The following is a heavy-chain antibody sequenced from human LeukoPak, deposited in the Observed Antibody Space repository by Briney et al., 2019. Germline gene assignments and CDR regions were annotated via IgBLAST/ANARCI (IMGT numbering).Heavy chain of an antibody. CDR2: IIPIFGTA. Sequence: SVEVSCQAFWGTLSSYAISRVRQAPGQRPELRGGIIPIFGTANYAQKFQGRVTITADESTSTAYMELSSLRSEDTAVYYCARVKPAYCGGDCYWYNWFDPWGQGTLVTVSS. CDR1: WGTLSSYA. D-gene: IGHD2-21*02. J-gene: IGHJ5*02. CDR3: ARVKPAYCGGDCYWYNWFDP. V-gene: IGHV1-69*01.